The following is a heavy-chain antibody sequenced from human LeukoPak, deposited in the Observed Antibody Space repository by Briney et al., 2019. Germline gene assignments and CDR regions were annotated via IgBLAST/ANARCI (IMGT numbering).Heavy chain of an antibody. CDR3: AKDREQLWLLGYFDY. CDR2: ISGSGGST. V-gene: IGHV3-23*01. CDR1: GFTFSSYA. J-gene: IGHJ4*02. D-gene: IGHD5-18*01. Sequence: GGSLRLSCAASGFTFSSYAMSWVRQAPGKGLEWVSAISGSGGSTYYADSVKGRFTISRDNSKNTLYLQMNSLRDEDTAVYYCAKDREQLWLLGYFDYWGQGTLVTVSS.